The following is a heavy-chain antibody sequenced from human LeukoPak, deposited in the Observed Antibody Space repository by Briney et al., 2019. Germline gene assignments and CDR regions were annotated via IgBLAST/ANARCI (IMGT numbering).Heavy chain of an antibody. CDR3: AKLGILTGHYYFDY. Sequence: GSLRLSCAASGFTFSNYAMSWVRQAPGKGLEWVSVISGSGGSTYYADSVKGRFTISRDNSKNTLYLQMNSLRAEDTAVYYCAKLGILTGHYYFDYWGQGTLLTVSS. CDR2: ISGSGGST. J-gene: IGHJ4*02. D-gene: IGHD3-9*01. CDR1: GFTFSNYA. V-gene: IGHV3-23*01.